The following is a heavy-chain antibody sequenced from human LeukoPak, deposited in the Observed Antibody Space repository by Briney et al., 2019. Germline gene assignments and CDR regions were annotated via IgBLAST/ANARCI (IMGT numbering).Heavy chain of an antibody. Sequence: SETLSLTCTVSGGSISSYYWSWIRQPPGKGLEWIGNIYYSGSTNYNPSLKSRVTISVDTSKNKFSLKLSSVTAADTAVYYCARGGSYLGHCDYWGQGSLVTVSS. V-gene: IGHV4-59*01. J-gene: IGHJ4*02. CDR3: ARGGSYLGHCDY. CDR2: IYYSGST. CDR1: GGSISSYY. D-gene: IGHD1-26*01.